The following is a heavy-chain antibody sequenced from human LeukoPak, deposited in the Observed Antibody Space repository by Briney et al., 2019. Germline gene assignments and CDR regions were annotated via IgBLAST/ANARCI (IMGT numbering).Heavy chain of an antibody. Sequence: PGGSLRLSCAVSGFTFSNYAMSWVRQAPGKGLEWVSAISGSGGNTYYVDSVKGRFTISRDNSKNTLYLQMNSLRAEDTAVYYCAKERFGVPVAGVFDSWGQGTLVTVSA. V-gene: IGHV3-23*01. D-gene: IGHD6-19*01. CDR3: AKERFGVPVAGVFDS. J-gene: IGHJ4*02. CDR2: ISGSGGNT. CDR1: GFTFSNYA.